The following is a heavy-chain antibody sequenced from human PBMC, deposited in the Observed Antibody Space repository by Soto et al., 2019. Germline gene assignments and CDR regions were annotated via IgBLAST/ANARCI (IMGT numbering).Heavy chain of an antibody. J-gene: IGHJ6*02. V-gene: IGHV6-1*01. CDR3: ARDLGYSSSWAGGMDV. CDR1: GDSVSSNSAA. D-gene: IGHD6-6*01. CDR2: TYYRSKWYN. Sequence: SQTLSLTCAISGDSVSSNSAAWNWIRQSPSRGLEWLGRTYYRSKWYNDYAVSVKSRITINPDTSKNQFSLRLNSVTPEDTAVYYCARDLGYSSSWAGGMDVWGQGTTVTVSS.